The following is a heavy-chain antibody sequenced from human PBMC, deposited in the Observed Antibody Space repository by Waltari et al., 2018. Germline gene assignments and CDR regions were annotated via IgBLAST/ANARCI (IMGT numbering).Heavy chain of an antibody. J-gene: IGHJ6*02. V-gene: IGHV3-21*01. CDR3: ARVIEGMDV. CDR2: ISSSSSYI. Sequence: GKGLEWVSSISSSSSYIYYADSVKGRFTSSREKAKNSLYLQMNSLRAEDTAVYYCARVIEGMDVWGQGTTVTVSS.